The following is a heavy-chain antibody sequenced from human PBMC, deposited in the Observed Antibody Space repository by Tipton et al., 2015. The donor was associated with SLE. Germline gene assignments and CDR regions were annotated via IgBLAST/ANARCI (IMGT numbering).Heavy chain of an antibody. J-gene: IGHJ2*01. CDR1: GGSISSGSDF. CDR3: ARVRGSASSWYFDL. V-gene: IGHV4-39*07. Sequence: TLSLTCTVSGGSISSGSDFWSWIRQHPGKGLEWIGEINHSGSTNYNPSLKSRVTISIDKSKNRFSLKLNSVTAADTAVYYCARVRGSASSWYFDLWGRGTVVTVSS. D-gene: IGHD6-6*01. CDR2: INHSGST.